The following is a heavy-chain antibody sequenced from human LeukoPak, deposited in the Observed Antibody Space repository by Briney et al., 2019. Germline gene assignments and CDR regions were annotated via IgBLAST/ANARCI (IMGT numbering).Heavy chain of an antibody. CDR3: ARDPYTSSGDAFDI. CDR1: GFTFSSYG. D-gene: IGHD6-13*01. V-gene: IGHV3-7*01. J-gene: IGHJ3*02. CDR2: VKQDGSEK. Sequence: PGGSLRLSCAASGFTFSSYGMHWVRQAPGKGLEWVANVKQDGSEKYYVDSVKGRFTISRDNAKNSLYLQMNSLRAEDTAVYFCARDPYTSSGDAFDIWGQGTMVTVSS.